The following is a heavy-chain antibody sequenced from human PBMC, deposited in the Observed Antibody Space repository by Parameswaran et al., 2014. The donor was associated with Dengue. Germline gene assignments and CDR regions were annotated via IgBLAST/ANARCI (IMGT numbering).Heavy chain of an antibody. J-gene: IGHJ4*02. CDR2: ISYDGSNK. Sequence: VRQAPGKGLEWVAVISYDGSNKYYADSVKGRFTISRDNSKNTLYLQMNSLRAEDTAVYYCAKGPAGLAQYYFDYWGQGTLVTVSS. D-gene: IGHD3-10*01. V-gene: IGHV3-30*18. CDR3: AKGPAGLAQYYFDY.